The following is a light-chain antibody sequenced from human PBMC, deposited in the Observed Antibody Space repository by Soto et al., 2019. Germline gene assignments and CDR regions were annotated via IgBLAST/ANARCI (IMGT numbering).Light chain of an antibody. CDR2: KVS. Sequence: DVVMTQSPLSLPVTLGQPASISCRSSQSLVYSDGKTYLDWFQQRPGQSPRRLIYKVSTRDSGVPDRFSGSGSGTDFTLKISRVEAEDVGIYYCMQGTYWPRTFGQGTKVEIK. J-gene: IGKJ1*01. CDR1: QSLVYSDGKTY. V-gene: IGKV2-30*01. CDR3: MQGTYWPRT.